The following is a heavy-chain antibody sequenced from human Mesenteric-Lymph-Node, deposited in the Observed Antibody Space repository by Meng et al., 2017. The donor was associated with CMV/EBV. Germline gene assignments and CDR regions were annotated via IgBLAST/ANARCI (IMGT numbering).Heavy chain of an antibody. D-gene: IGHD5-12*01. Sequence: SETLSLTCAVYGGSFSAYYWNWIRQSPGKGLECIGEINHSGSTNYNPSLKSRVTISVDTSENQFSLKLNSVTAADTAVYFCARRGYVHYGLDVWGQGTTVTVSS. CDR1: GGSFSAYY. CDR3: ARRGYVHYGLDV. J-gene: IGHJ6*02. V-gene: IGHV4-34*01. CDR2: INHSGST.